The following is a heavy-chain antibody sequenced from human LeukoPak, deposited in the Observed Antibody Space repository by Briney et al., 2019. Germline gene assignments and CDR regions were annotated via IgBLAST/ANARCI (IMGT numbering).Heavy chain of an antibody. CDR2: IYYSGST. CDR3: ARWYSSSWTAAFDY. D-gene: IGHD6-13*01. J-gene: IGHJ4*02. CDR1: GGSISSGGYY. Sequence: SETLSLTCTVSGGSISSGGYYWSWIRQHPGKGLEWIGYIYYSGSTYYNPSLKGRVTISVDTSKNQLSLKLSSVTAADTAVYYCARWYSSSWTAAFDYWGQGTLVTVSS. V-gene: IGHV4-31*03.